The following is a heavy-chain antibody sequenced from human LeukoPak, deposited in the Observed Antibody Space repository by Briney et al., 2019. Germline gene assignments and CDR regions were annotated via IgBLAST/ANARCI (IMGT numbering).Heavy chain of an antibody. CDR2: IYYSGST. CDR1: GGSISSYY. Sequence: KPSETLSLTCTVSGGSISSYYWSWIRQPPGRGLEWIGYIYYSGSTNYNPSLKSRVTISVDTSKNQFSLKLSSVTAADTAVYYCARDRHSGYDSGPLYYYYYMDVWGKGTTVTVSS. V-gene: IGHV4-59*01. CDR3: ARDRHSGYDSGPLYYYYYMDV. J-gene: IGHJ6*03. D-gene: IGHD5-12*01.